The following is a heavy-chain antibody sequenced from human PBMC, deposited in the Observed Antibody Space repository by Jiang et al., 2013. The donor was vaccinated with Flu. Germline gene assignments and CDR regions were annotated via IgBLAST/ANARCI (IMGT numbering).Heavy chain of an antibody. CDR2: ISYDGSNK. CDR3: ARVRALGISGSYGAFDI. J-gene: IGHJ3*02. V-gene: IGHV3-30-3*01. Sequence: QLLESGGGVVQPGRSLRLSCAASGFTFSSYAMHWVRQAPGKGLEWVAVISYDGSNKYYADSVKGRFTISRDNSKNTLYLQMNSLRAEDTAVYYCARVRALGISGSYGAFDIWGQGTMVTVSS. D-gene: IGHD3-10*01. CDR1: GFTFSSYA.